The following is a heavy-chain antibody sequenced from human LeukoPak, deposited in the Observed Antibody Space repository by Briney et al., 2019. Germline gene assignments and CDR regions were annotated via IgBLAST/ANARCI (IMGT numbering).Heavy chain of an antibody. Sequence: PGGSLRLSCAASGFTFTSHWMSWVRQAPGKGLEWVARMNLDGSEKYYVDSVKGRFTISRDNAKTSLYLEMNSLRAEDTAVYYCARDATYCTNGVCYTRFDYWSQGTLVTVSS. CDR3: ARDATYCTNGVCYTRFDY. D-gene: IGHD2-8*01. CDR1: GFTFTSHW. J-gene: IGHJ4*02. V-gene: IGHV3-7*01. CDR2: MNLDGSEK.